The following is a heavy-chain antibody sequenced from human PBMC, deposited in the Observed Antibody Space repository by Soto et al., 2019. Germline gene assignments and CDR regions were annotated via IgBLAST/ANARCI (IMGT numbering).Heavy chain of an antibody. V-gene: IGHV4-39*01. Sequence: PSETLSLTCTVSGGSISSSSYYWGCIRQPPGKGLEWIGSIYYSGSTYYNPSLKSRVTISVDTSKNQFSLKLSSVTAADTAVYYCASPKIAFYNWFDPWGQGTLVTVS. CDR3: ASPKIAFYNWFDP. CDR1: GGSISSSSYY. CDR2: IYYSGST. J-gene: IGHJ5*02. D-gene: IGHD3-3*02.